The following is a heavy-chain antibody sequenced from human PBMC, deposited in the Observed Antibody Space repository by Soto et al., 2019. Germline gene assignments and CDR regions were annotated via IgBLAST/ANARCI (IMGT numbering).Heavy chain of an antibody. D-gene: IGHD2-15*01. CDR2: LYTGTDT. CDR1: GFTVSSSY. V-gene: IGHV3-53*01. J-gene: IGHJ6*02. CDR3: ARFLLTVPYSCRFMDF. Sequence: GGSLRLSCAASGFTVSSSYLTWVRQAPGKGLEWVAILYTGTDTVYADSVKGRFTISRDSSKNTLYLQMHSLRAEDTAMYFCARFLLTVPYSCRFMDFWCQGSLVTVS.